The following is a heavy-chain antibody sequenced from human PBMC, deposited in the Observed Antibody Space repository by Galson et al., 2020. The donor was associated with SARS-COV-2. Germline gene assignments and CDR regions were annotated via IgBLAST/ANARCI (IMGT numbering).Heavy chain of an antibody. J-gene: IGHJ3*02. V-gene: IGHV2-70*11. Sequence: ESGPTLVKPTQTLTLTCTFSGFSLSTSGMCVSWIRQPPGKALEWLARIDWDDDKYYSTSLKTRLTISKDTSKNQVVLTMTNMDPVDTATYYGALIYRGPPVFGAFDIWGQGTMVTVSS. CDR2: IDWDDDK. D-gene: IGHD2-8*01. CDR1: GFSLSTSGMC. CDR3: ALIYRGPPVFGAFDI.